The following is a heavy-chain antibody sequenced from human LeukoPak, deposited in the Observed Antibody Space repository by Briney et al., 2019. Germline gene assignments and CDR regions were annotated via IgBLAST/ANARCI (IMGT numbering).Heavy chain of an antibody. J-gene: IGHJ4*02. D-gene: IGHD3-10*01. CDR1: GYTFTSYG. CDR3: ARDTMVRGVIDLYYFDY. CDR2: ISAYNGNT. Sequence: ASVKVSCRASGYTFTSYGISWVRQAPGQGLEGMGWISAYNGNTNYAQKLQGRVTMTTDTSTSTAYMELRSLRSDDTAVYYCARDTMVRGVIDLYYFDYWGQGTLVTVSS. V-gene: IGHV1-18*04.